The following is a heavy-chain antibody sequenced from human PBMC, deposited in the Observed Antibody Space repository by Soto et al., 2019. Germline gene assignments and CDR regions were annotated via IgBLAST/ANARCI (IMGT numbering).Heavy chain of an antibody. J-gene: IGHJ4*02. D-gene: IGHD1-26*01. CDR1: GFTFSDYY. Sequence: XESLRLSCAASGFTFSDYYMSWIRQAPGKGLEWVSYISSSGSTIYYADSVKGRFTISRDNAKNSLYLQMNSLRAEDTAVYYCAGRLTYSGSYYLWGQGTLVTVSS. CDR3: AGRLTYSGSYYL. CDR2: ISSSGSTI. V-gene: IGHV3-11*01.